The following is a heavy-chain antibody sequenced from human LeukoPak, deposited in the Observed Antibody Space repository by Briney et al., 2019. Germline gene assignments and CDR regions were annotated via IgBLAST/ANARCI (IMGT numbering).Heavy chain of an antibody. D-gene: IGHD5-18*01. CDR1: GCTFSSYE. V-gene: IGHV3-48*03. CDR3: ARDRQLSPDY. Sequence: QPGGSLRLSCAASGCTFSSYEMNWVRQAPGKGLEWVSYISSSGSTIYYADSVKGRFTISRDNAKNSMYLQMNSLRAEDTAVYYCARDRQLSPDYWGQGTLVTVSS. CDR2: ISSSGSTI. J-gene: IGHJ4*02.